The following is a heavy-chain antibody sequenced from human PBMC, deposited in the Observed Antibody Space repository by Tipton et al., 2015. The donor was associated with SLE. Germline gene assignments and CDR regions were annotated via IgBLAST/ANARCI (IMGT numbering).Heavy chain of an antibody. Sequence: TLSLTCTVSGGSISSSSYYWSWIRQPAGKGLEWIGYIYTSGSTNYNPSLKSRVTISVDTSKNQFSLKLSSVTAADAAVYYCARGMIVVVSFDYWGQGTLVTVSS. V-gene: IGHV4-61*09. CDR3: ARGMIVVVSFDY. J-gene: IGHJ4*02. CDR1: GGSISSSSYY. CDR2: IYTSGST. D-gene: IGHD3-22*01.